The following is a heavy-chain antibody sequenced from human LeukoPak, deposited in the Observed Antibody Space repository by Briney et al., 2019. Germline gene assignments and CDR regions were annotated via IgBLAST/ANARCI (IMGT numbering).Heavy chain of an antibody. Sequence: ASVKVSCKASGYTFTSYDINWVRQATGQGLEWMGWMNPNSGNTGYAQKLQGRVTMTTDTSTSTAYMELRSLRSDDTAVYYCARDPYDSSGYYYWGYFDYWGQGTLVTVSS. D-gene: IGHD3-22*01. V-gene: IGHV1-8*01. CDR1: GYTFTSYD. CDR3: ARDPYDSSGYYYWGYFDY. J-gene: IGHJ4*02. CDR2: MNPNSGNT.